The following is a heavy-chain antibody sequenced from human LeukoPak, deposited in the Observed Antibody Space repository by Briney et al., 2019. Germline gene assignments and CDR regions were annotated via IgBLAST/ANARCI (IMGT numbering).Heavy chain of an antibody. CDR3: ARERGYGDPPMDV. CDR2: ISSGAATI. V-gene: IGHV3-48*03. Sequence: GGSLRLSCTASGFTFSNYEMNWVRQAPGKGLEWLSYISSGAATISYADSVKGRFTISRDNARNSLSLQMNSLRAEDTAVYYCARERGYGDPPMDVWGQGTTVTVSS. D-gene: IGHD4-17*01. CDR1: GFTFSNYE. J-gene: IGHJ6*02.